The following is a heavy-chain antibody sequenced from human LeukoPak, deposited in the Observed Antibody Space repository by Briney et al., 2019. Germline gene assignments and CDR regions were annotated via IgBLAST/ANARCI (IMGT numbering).Heavy chain of an antibody. V-gene: IGHV4-59*01. D-gene: IGHD3-22*01. CDR1: GDSIDSYY. CDR2: IYYSGST. J-gene: IGHJ4*02. Sequence: SETLSLTCTVSGDSIDSYYWSWIRQPPGKGLEWIGYIYYSGSTNYNPSLKSRVTISVDMSKNQFSLKLSSVTAADTAVYYCARASYYYDSSGYDFDYWGQGTLVTVSS. CDR3: ARASYYYDSSGYDFDY.